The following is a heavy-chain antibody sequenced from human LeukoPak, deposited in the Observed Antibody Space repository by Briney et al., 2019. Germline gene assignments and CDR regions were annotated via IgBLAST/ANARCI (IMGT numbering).Heavy chain of an antibody. V-gene: IGHV4-59*01. Sequence: SETLSLTCTVSGGSLSNYYWSWIRQPPGKVLEWIGYIYYSGSTHYNAALKSRVTISVDKSKNHFSLKLSAVTAADTAVYYCARGSLFHNDSSSHFDNWGQGTLVTVSS. CDR2: IYYSGST. CDR1: GGSLSNYY. J-gene: IGHJ4*02. CDR3: ARGSLFHNDSSSHFDN. D-gene: IGHD3-22*01.